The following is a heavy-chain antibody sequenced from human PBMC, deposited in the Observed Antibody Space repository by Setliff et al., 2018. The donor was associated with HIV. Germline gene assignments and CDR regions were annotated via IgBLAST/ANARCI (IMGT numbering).Heavy chain of an antibody. V-gene: IGHV4-4*07. Sequence: SETLSLTCTVSGGSLSDIHWWTWIRQPAGRGPQWIGRIFVAGGTKYNPSLKTRVTISLNASKNQFSLTLTAVTAADTAVYYCARDAGTSIEESGDAYTWIDSWGQGTLVTVSS. CDR1: GGSLSDIHW. D-gene: IGHD2-21*02. CDR2: IFVAGGT. CDR3: ARDAGTSIEESGDAYTWIDS. J-gene: IGHJ5*01.